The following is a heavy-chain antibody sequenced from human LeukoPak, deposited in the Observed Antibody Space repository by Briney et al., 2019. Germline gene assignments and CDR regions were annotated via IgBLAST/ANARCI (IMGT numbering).Heavy chain of an antibody. J-gene: IGHJ4*02. CDR1: GFTFSSYT. D-gene: IGHD2-2*01. Sequence: GSLRLSCAASGFTFSSYTMNWVRQAPGKGLEWIGEINHSGSTNYNPSLKSRVTISVDTSKNQFSLKLSSVTAADTAVYYCARRLVVPAAIVDYWGQGTLVTVSS. V-gene: IGHV4-34*01. CDR2: INHSGST. CDR3: ARRLVVPAAIVDY.